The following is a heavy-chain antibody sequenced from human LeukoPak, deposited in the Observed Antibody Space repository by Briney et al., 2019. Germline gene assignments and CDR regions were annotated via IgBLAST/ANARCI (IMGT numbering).Heavy chain of an antibody. V-gene: IGHV4-59*01. CDR1: GGSINDYY. J-gene: IGHJ1*01. CDR2: IYYSGTT. Sequence: SETLSLTCTVSGGSINDYYWNWIRQPPGKRLEWIGYIYYSGTTNYNPSLKSRVTISVDTSKTQFSLSLSAVTAADTAVYYCVRGFYDSGTYSGYFQHWGQGTLVTVSS. CDR3: VRGFYDSGTYSGYFQH. D-gene: IGHD3-10*01.